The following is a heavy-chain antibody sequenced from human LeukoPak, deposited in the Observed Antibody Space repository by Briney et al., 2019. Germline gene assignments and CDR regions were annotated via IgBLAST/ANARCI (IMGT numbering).Heavy chain of an antibody. CDR3: AKPERGYLLYYYMDV. CDR2: ISGSGGST. J-gene: IGHJ6*03. D-gene: IGHD3-3*01. V-gene: IGHV3-23*01. CDR1: GFTFSSYA. Sequence: GGSLRLSCAASGFTFSSYAMSWVRRAPGKGLEWVSAISGSGGSTYYADSVKGRFTISRDNSKNTLYLQMNSLRAEDTAVYYCAKPERGYLLYYYMDVWGKGTTVTVSS.